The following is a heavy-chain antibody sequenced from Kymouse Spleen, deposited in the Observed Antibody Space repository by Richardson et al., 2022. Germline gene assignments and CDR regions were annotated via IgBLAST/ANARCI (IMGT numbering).Heavy chain of an antibody. D-gene: IGHD4-23*01. Sequence: EVQLVESGGGLVQPGGSLKLSCAASGFTFSGSAMHWVRQASGKGLEWVGRIRSKANSYATAYAASVKGRFTISRDDSKNTAYLQMNSLKTEDTAVYYCTGTVVTPFDYWGQGTLVTVSS. CDR2: IRSKANSYAT. CDR3: TGTVVTPFDY. J-gene: IGHJ4*02. V-gene: IGHV3-73*02. CDR1: GFTFSGSA.